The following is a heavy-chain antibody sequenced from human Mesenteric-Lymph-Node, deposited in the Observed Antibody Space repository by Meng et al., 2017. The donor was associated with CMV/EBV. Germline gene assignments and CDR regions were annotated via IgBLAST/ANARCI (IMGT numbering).Heavy chain of an antibody. J-gene: IGHJ3*02. CDR2: INHSGST. Sequence: VYGGSISGYYWSWIRQPPGKGLEGIGEINHSGSTNYNPSLKSRVTISVDTSKNQFSLKLSSVTAADTAVYYCAREVVGATTYAFDIWGQGTMVTVSS. V-gene: IGHV4-34*01. D-gene: IGHD1-26*01. CDR3: AREVVGATTYAFDI. CDR1: GGSISGYY.